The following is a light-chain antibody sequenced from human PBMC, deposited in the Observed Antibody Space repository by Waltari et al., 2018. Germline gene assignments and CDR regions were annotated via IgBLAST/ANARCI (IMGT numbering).Light chain of an antibody. CDR2: DAS. V-gene: IGKV3-15*01. Sequence: DIMMTQSPATLSVSPGDRATLSCGASQTVTNKVAWYQQKPGQAPRLLIYDASTRATGIPARFSGSQSGTEFTLTITSLQSEDFGIYYCQQYNNWPLTFGPGTKVDIK. J-gene: IGKJ3*01. CDR3: QQYNNWPLT. CDR1: QTVTNK.